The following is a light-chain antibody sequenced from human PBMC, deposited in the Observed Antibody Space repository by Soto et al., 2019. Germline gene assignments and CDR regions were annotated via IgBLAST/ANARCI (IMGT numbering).Light chain of an antibody. CDR3: QQYYSPPLT. J-gene: IGKJ4*01. CDR1: QTILHNSNKKNY. V-gene: IGKV4-1*01. CDR2: WAS. Sequence: DIVMTQSLDSLAVSLGERATFNCNSSQTILHNSNKKNYLAWYQQKPGQSPKLLLYWASTRESGVPDRFSGSGSGTVFTLTISSLQAEDVAVYYCQQYYSPPLTFGGGTKVEIK.